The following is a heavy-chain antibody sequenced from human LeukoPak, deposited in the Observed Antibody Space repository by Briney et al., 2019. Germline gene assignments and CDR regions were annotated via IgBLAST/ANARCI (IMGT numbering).Heavy chain of an antibody. CDR3: ARGLVIPYPLFDY. Sequence: SQTLSLTCTVSGGSISSGSYYWSWIRQPAGKGQEWIGRIYTSGSTNYNPSLKSRVTISVDTSKNQFSLKLSSVTAADTAVYYYARGLVIPYPLFDYWGQGTLVTVSS. CDR2: IYTSGST. D-gene: IGHD3-9*01. CDR1: GGSISSGSYY. V-gene: IGHV4-61*02. J-gene: IGHJ4*02.